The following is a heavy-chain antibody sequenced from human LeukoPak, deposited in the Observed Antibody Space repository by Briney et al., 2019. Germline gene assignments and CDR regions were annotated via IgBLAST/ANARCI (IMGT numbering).Heavy chain of an antibody. CDR3: ARDQYYYGSGSYYSYYFDY. Sequence: SETLSLTCAVYGGSFSGYYWSWIRQPAGKGLEWIGRIYTSGSTNYNPSLKSRVTMSVDTSKNQFSLKLSSVTAADTAVYYCARDQYYYGSGSYYSYYFDYWGQGTLVTVSS. V-gene: IGHV4-4*07. CDR2: IYTSGST. D-gene: IGHD3-10*01. J-gene: IGHJ4*02. CDR1: GGSFSGYY.